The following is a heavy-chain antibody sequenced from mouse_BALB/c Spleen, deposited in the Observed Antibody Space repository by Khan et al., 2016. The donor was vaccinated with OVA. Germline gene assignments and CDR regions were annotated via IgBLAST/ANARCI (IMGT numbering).Heavy chain of an antibody. J-gene: IGHJ2*01. D-gene: IGHD1-1*01. CDR2: INPHIGEA. CDR1: GYSFTGYF. V-gene: IGHV1-20*02. CDR3: ARKNGSDFDY. Sequence: VQLKESGPELVKPGASVKISCTASGYSFTGYFMNWVMQSHGKSLEWIGRINPHIGEAFYNQKFKGKATLTVDESSSTAHMELRSLASEDSAVYYCARKNGSDFDYWGQGTTLTGSS.